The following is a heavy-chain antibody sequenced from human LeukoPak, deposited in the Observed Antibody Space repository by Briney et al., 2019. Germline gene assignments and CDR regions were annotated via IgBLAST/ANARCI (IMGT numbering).Heavy chain of an antibody. CDR1: GYTFTSYA. CDR3: ARGGERFRQQYYYDTSTEGWFDP. CDR2: INTNTGNP. V-gene: IGHV7-4-1*02. Sequence: ASVKVSCKASGYTFTSYAMNWVRQAPGQGLEWMGWINTNTGNPTYAQGFTGRFVFSLDTSVSTAYLQISSLKAEDTAVYYCARGGERFRQQYYYDTSTEGWFDPWGQGTLVTVSS. D-gene: IGHD3-22*01. J-gene: IGHJ5*02.